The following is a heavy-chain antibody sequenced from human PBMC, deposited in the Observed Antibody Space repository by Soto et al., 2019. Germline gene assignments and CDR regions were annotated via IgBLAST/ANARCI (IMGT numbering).Heavy chain of an antibody. V-gene: IGHV3-33*01. Sequence: PGGSLRLSCAASGFTFSSYGMHWVRQAPGKRLEWVAVIWYDGSNKYYADSVKGRFTISRDNSKNTLYLQMNSLRAEDTAVYYCARDWAGLIAAAHFDYWGQGTLVTVSS. J-gene: IGHJ4*02. D-gene: IGHD6-13*01. CDR1: GFTFSSYG. CDR3: ARDWAGLIAAAHFDY. CDR2: IWYDGSNK.